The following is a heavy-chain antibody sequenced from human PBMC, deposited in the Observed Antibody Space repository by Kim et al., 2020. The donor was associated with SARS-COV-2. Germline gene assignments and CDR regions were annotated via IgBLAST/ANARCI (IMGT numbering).Heavy chain of an antibody. CDR3: ARGIAVAGEYFQH. V-gene: IGHV5-10-1*01. Sequence: SPSFQGHVTIAADKSISTAYLQWSSLKASDTATYYCARGIAVAGEYFQHWGQGTLVTVSS. D-gene: IGHD6-19*01. J-gene: IGHJ1*01.